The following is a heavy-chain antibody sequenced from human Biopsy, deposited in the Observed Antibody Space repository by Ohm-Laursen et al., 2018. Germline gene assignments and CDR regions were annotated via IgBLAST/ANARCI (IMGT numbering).Heavy chain of an antibody. V-gene: IGHV4-38-2*01. CDR1: GYSISSGYY. CDR3: ARGQALKSFDY. CDR2: IYHSGST. J-gene: IGHJ4*02. Sequence: SQTLSLTCAVSGYSISSGYYWGWIRQPPGKGLEWIGSIYHSGSTYYNPSLKSRITISVDPSKNQFSLNHSSVTAADTAGYYCARGQALKSFDYWGQGTLVTVSS.